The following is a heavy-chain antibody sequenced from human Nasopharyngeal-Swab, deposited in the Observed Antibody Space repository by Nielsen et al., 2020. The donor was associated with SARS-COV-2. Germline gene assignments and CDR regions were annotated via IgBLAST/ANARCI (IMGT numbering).Heavy chain of an antibody. CDR1: GYTFTSYG. D-gene: IGHD6-6*01. CDR2: ISAYNGNT. V-gene: IGHV1-18*01. J-gene: IGHJ3*02. Sequence: ASVKVSCKASGYTFTSYGISWVRQAPGQGLEWMGWISAYNGNTNYAQKLQGRVTMTTDTSTSTAYMELRSLRSDDTAVYYCARDLSIAARRGDAFDIWGQGTMVTVSP. CDR3: ARDLSIAARRGDAFDI.